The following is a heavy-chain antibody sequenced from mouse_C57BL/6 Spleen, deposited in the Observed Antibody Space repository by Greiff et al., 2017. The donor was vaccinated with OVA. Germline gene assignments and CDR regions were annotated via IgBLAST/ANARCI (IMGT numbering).Heavy chain of an antibody. V-gene: IGHV1-72*01. J-gene: IGHJ2*01. CDR2: LDPNRGGT. CDR3: ARSPTSYYFDY. CDR1: GYTFTSYW. Sequence: QVQLQQPGAELVKPGASVKLSCKASGYTFTSYWMHWVKQRPGRGLEWIGRLDPNRGGTKYNEKFKSKATLTVDKPSSTAYMQLSSLTSEDSAVYYCARSPTSYYFDYWGQGTTLTVSS. D-gene: IGHD4-1*02.